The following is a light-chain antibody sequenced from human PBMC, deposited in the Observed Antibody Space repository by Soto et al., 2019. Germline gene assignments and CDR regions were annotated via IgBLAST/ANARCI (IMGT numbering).Light chain of an antibody. Sequence: DIQMTQSPSSLSASVGDRVTMTCRASQGVSRYLAWYQQKPGEVPKLLIYGASTLQSGVPSRFRGSGSGTDFALTITGLQPEDVATYYCQKYNGDPPFTFGPGTRGDIK. V-gene: IGKV1-27*01. CDR1: QGVSRY. CDR3: QKYNGDPPFT. CDR2: GAS. J-gene: IGKJ3*01.